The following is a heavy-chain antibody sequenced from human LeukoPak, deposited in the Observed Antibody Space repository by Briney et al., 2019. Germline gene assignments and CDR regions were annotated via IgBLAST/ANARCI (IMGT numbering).Heavy chain of an antibody. V-gene: IGHV3-23*01. CDR3: AREGLSSSYYFDH. Sequence: PGGSLRLSCAASGFTFSSYGMSWVRQAPGKGLEWVSAISGSGGSTYYADSVKGRFAISRDNSKNTLYLQMNTLRAEDTAVYYCAREGLSSSYYFDHWGQGTLVTVSS. CDR1: GFTFSSYG. J-gene: IGHJ4*02. D-gene: IGHD6-13*01. CDR2: ISGSGGST.